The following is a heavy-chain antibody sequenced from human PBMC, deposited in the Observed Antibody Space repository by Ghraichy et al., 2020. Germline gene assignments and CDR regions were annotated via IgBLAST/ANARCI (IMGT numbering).Heavy chain of an antibody. CDR1: GFTFDDYA. V-gene: IGHV3-9*01. J-gene: IGHJ5*02. Sequence: GGSLRLSCAASGFTFDDYAMHWVRQAPGKGLEWVSGISWNSGSIGYADSVKGRFTISRDNAKNSLYLQMNSLRAEDTALYYCAKGGSTSYNWFDPGAREPWSPSPQ. D-gene: IGHD2-2*01. CDR3: AKGGSTSYNWFDP. CDR2: ISWNSGSI.